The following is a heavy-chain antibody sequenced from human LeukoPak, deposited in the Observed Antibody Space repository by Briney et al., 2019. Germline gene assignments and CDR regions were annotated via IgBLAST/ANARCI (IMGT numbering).Heavy chain of an antibody. CDR2: IIPIFGTA. D-gene: IGHD5-12*01. Sequence: EASVKVSCKASGGTFSSYAISWVRQAPGQGLEWMGGIIPIFGTANYAQKFQGRVTITADESTSTVYMELSSLRSEDTAVYYCALGVATTRGHDAFDIWGQGTMVTVSS. V-gene: IGHV1-69*13. CDR3: ALGVATTRGHDAFDI. CDR1: GGTFSSYA. J-gene: IGHJ3*02.